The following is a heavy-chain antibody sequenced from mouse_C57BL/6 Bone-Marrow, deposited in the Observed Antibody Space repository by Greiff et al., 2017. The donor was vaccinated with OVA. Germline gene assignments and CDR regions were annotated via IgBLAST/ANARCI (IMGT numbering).Heavy chain of an antibody. Sequence: EVQLKESGGGLVKPGGSLKLSCAASGFTFSSYAMSWVRQTPEKRLEWVATISDGGSYTYYPDNVKGRFTISRDNAKNNLYLQMSHLKSEDTAMYYCASIYWYFDVWGTGTTVTVSS. V-gene: IGHV5-4*01. CDR2: ISDGGSYT. CDR1: GFTFSSYA. J-gene: IGHJ1*03. CDR3: ASIYWYFDV.